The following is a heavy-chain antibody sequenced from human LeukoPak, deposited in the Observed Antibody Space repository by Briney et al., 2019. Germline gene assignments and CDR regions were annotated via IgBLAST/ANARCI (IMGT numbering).Heavy chain of an antibody. CDR1: GFTFRSYA. V-gene: IGHV3-30*18. CDR2: ISYDGSNK. J-gene: IGHJ4*02. D-gene: IGHD3-16*02. CDR3: AKCPVTFGGVIIITTGYFDY. Sequence: GGSLRLSCAASGFTFRSYAMHWVRQAPGKGLEWVAVISYDGSNKYYAYSVEGRFTISRDNSKNTLYLQMNSLRTGDTAVYYCAKCPVTFGGVIIITTGYFDYWGQGTLVTVSS.